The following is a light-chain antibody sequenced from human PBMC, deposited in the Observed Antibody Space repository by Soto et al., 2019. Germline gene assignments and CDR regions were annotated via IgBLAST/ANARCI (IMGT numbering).Light chain of an antibody. CDR2: DAS. V-gene: IGKV1-5*01. CDR1: QSISSW. J-gene: IGKJ1*01. CDR3: QQYNSYPA. Sequence: DIQMTQSPSTLSASVGDRVTITCRASQSISSWLAWYQQKPGKAPKLLIYDASSLESGVPSRVSGSGSGTEFTLTISRLQPDDFATYYCQQYNSYPAFGQGTKVEIK.